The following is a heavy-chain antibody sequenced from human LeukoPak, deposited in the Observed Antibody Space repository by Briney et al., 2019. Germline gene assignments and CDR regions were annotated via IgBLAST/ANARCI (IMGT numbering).Heavy chain of an antibody. CDR1: GGSISSSSYY. J-gene: IGHJ4*02. CDR3: ARLSEWELLSFFDY. Sequence: SETLSLTCTVSGGSISSSSYYWGWIRQPPGKGLEWIGSIYYSGITYYNPSLKSRVTRSVDTSKNQFSLKLSSGTAADTAVYYCARLSEWELLSFFDYWGQGTLVTVSS. V-gene: IGHV4-39*01. D-gene: IGHD1-26*01. CDR2: IYYSGIT.